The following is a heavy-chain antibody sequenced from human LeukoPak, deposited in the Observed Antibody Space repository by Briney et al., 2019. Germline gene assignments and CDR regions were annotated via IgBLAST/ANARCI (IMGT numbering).Heavy chain of an antibody. J-gene: IGHJ4*02. CDR2: INPNSGGT. CDR3: ARGELNRSGYDLWSNY. D-gene: IGHD5-12*01. Sequence: ASVKVSCKASGYTFTGYYMHWVRQAPGQGLEWMGWINPNSGGTNYAQKFQGRVTMTRDTSISTAYMELSRLRSDDTAVYYCARGELNRSGYDLWSNYWGQGTLVTVSS. CDR1: GYTFTGYY. V-gene: IGHV1-2*02.